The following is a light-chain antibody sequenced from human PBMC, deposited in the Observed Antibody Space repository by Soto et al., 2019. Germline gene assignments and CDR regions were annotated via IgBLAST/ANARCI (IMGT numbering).Light chain of an antibody. J-gene: IGLJ1*01. CDR2: RNN. CDR3: AAWDDSLSGLYV. CDR1: SSNIGSNY. Sequence: QSVLAQPPSXSGTPGQRVTISCSGSSSNIGSNYVYWYQQLPGTAPKLLIYRNNQRPSGVPDRFSGSKSGTSASLAISGLRSEDEADYYCAAWDDSLSGLYVFGTGTKVTVL. V-gene: IGLV1-47*01.